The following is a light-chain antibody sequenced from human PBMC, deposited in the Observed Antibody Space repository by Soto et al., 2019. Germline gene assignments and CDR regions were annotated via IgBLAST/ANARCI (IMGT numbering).Light chain of an antibody. CDR2: KAS. CDR1: QSVLTW. V-gene: IGKV1-5*03. J-gene: IGKJ2*01. CDR3: KHSFSYPYA. Sequence: DIQVTQSPATLSASVGDTVSITCRASQSVLTWLAWYQQKPGKAPNLLIYKASRLRDGVPSRFGGSGSGTDFTLTISSLQPADFASYFCKHSFSYPYAFGQGTKLEI.